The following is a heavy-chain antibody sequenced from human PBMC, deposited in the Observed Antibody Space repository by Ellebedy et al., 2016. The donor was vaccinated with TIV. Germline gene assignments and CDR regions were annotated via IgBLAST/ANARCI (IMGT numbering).Heavy chain of an antibody. V-gene: IGHV1-2*02. D-gene: IGHD6-6*01. CDR2: VYPNSGGT. CDR3: AAFPYISSSSAY. J-gene: IGHJ4*02. Sequence: ASVKVSCKTSGYTFTAFHIHWVRQAPGQGLEWMGWVYPNSGGTNYAQKFQGRVTMTRDTSTRTVYMELSSLRSDDTAVYYCAAFPYISSSSAYWGQGTLVTVSS. CDR1: GYTFTAFH.